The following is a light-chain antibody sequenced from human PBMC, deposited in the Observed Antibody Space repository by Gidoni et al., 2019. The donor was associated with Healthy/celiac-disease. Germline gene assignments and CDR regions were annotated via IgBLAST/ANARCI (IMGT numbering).Light chain of an antibody. Sequence: QSVLTQPPSASGTPGQRVTISCSGSSSNIGRTPVNWYQQLPGTAPKLLIYSNNPRPSGVPDRFSGSKSGTSASLSISVLQSEDEADYYCAAWDDSLNGWVFGGGTKLTVL. J-gene: IGLJ3*02. CDR2: SNN. CDR3: AAWDDSLNGWV. CDR1: SSNIGRTP. V-gene: IGLV1-44*01.